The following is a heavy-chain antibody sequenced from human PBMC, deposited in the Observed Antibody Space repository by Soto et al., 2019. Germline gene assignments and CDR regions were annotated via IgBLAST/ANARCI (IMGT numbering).Heavy chain of an antibody. D-gene: IGHD3-10*01. CDR2: IWYDGSNK. V-gene: IGHV3-33*01. CDR3: ARGDGSGWSWFDP. Sequence: QVQLVESGGGVVQPGRSLRLSCAASGFTFSSYGMHWVRQAPGKGLEWVAVIWYDGSNKYYADSVKGRFTISRDNSKNTLYLQMNSLRAEDTAVYYCARGDGSGWSWFDPWGQGTLVTVSS. J-gene: IGHJ5*02. CDR1: GFTFSSYG.